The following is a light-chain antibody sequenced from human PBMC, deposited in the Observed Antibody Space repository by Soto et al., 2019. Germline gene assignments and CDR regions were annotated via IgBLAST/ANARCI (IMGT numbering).Light chain of an antibody. CDR2: AAS. J-gene: IGKJ3*01. V-gene: IGKV1-9*01. CDR1: QDISIY. Sequence: IQLTQSPSSLSASVGDRVTITCRASQDISIYLAWYQQKPGKAPKLLIYAASTLQSGVPSRFSGSGYGTDFTLTISSLQPEDFATYYCQQLTTSPPRTFGPGNNVDIK. CDR3: QQLTTSPPRT.